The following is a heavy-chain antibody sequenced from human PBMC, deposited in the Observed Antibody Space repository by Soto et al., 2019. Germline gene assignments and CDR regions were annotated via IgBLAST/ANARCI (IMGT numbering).Heavy chain of an antibody. CDR1: GYTFTSYG. J-gene: IGHJ6*02. V-gene: IGHV1-18*04. Sequence: ASVKVSCKASGYTFTSYGISWVRQAPGQGLEWMGWISAYNGNTNYAQKLQGRVTMTTDTSTSTAYMELRSLRSDDTAVYYCARVDIVLMVYASYGMDVWGQGTTVTVSS. CDR3: ARVDIVLMVYASYGMDV. CDR2: ISAYNGNT. D-gene: IGHD2-8*01.